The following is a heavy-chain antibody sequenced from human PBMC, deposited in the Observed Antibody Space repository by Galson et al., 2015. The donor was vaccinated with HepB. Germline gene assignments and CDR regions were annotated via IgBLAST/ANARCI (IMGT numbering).Heavy chain of an antibody. CDR3: ARVVYGMDV. CDR2: ISPNSGDT. J-gene: IGHJ6*02. V-gene: IGHV1-2*02. CDR1: GYTFTNYY. Sequence: SVKVSCKASGYTFTNYYIHWVRQAPGEGLEWMGWISPNSGDTTYSQKFQGRITMTRDTSINTAYMELSSLRSDDTAVYYCARVVYGMDVWGLGTTVTVSS.